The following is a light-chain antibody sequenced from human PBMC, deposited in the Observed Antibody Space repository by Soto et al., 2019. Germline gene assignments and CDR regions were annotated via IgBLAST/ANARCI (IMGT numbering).Light chain of an antibody. CDR2: DDS. CDR1: DIGRKS. CDR3: QVWDGDSDHRV. J-gene: IGLJ3*02. V-gene: IGLV3-21*02. Sequence: SYVLTQPPSVSVAPGQTARITCGGNDIGRKSVHWYQQKAGQAPVLVVYDDSDRPSGIPERISGSNSGNTATLTISRVAAGDEADYYYQVWDGDSDHRVFGGGTKLTVL.